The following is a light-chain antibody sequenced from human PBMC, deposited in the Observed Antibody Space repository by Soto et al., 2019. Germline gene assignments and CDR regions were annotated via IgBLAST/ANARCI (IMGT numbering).Light chain of an antibody. Sequence: ENVLTQSPGTLSLSPGERATLSCRTSQSIRNNYLAWYQQTRGQAPRLLIYGACSRATGITDRFSGSGSGTDFTITSRRLEPEDFEVYYCQQYGDSPETFGQGTSLEI. CDR2: GAC. J-gene: IGKJ2*01. CDR1: QSIRNNY. CDR3: QQYGDSPET. V-gene: IGKV3-20*01.